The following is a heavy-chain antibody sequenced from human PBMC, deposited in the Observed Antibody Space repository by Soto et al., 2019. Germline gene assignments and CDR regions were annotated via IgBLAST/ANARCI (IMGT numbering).Heavy chain of an antibody. CDR1: GFNFDDYA. J-gene: IGHJ4*02. Sequence: EVQLVESGGGLVQPGRSLRLSCAASGFNFDDYAMHWVRQAPGKNMEWVSGISWEGGSVGYADSVKGRLTISRDNAKNSLYLEMNDLRSEDTALYYCAKDHDADLGYDLDYMNYGGQGTLVTVSS. V-gene: IGHV3-9*01. D-gene: IGHD5-12*01. CDR3: AKDHDADLGYDLDYMNY. CDR2: ISWEGGSV.